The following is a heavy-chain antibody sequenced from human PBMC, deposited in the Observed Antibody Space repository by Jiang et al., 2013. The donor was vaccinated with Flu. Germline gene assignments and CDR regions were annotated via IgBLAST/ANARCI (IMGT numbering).Heavy chain of an antibody. Sequence: LLKPSETLSLTCAVYGGSFSGYYWSWIRQPPGKGLEWIGEINHSGSTNYNPSLKSRVTISVGTSKNQFSLKLSSVTAADTAVYYCARSAHAGVRGSPRKWFDPWGQGTLVTVSS. CDR2: INHSGST. V-gene: IGHV4-34*01. CDR3: ARSAHAGVRGSPRKWFDP. CDR1: GGSFSGYY. D-gene: IGHD1-26*01. J-gene: IGHJ5*02.